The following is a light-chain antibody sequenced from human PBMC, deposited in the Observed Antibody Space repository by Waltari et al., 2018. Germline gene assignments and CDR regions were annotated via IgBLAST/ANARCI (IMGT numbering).Light chain of an antibody. CDR3: SSYTGSSTWV. V-gene: IGLV2-14*01. CDR2: VVT. CDR1: SSDIGDYNY. Sequence: QSALTQPASVSGSPGQSITISCTGTSSDIGDYNYVSWYQQHAGKAPKLMIYVVTKRPLGVSYRFAGSKSGNTASLTISGRQAGDEADYYCSSYTGSSTWVFGGGTKLTVL. J-gene: IGLJ3*02.